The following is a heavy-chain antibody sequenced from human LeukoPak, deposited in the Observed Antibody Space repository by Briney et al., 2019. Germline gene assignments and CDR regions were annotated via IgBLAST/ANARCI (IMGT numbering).Heavy chain of an antibody. CDR1: GFTFSSYA. CDR2: ISGSGGST. Sequence: GGSLRLSCAASGFTFSSYAMSWVRQAPGKGLEWVSAISGSGGSTYYADSVKGRFTISRDNSKNTLYLQMNSLRAEDTAVYYYARHVTTLIYTRFDYWGQGTLVTVSS. D-gene: IGHD4-17*01. CDR3: ARHVTTLIYTRFDY. V-gene: IGHV3-23*01. J-gene: IGHJ4*02.